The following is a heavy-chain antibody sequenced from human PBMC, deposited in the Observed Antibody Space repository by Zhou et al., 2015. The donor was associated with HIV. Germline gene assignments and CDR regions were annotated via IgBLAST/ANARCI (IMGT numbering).Heavy chain of an antibody. CDR2: IYSGGKT. J-gene: IGHJ6*02. CDR3: ARFRFDWLLSYFYGMDV. CDR1: GFTVSSNY. Sequence: EVQLVESGGGLIQPGGSLRLSCAASGFTVSSNYMTWVRQAPGKGLEWVSVIYSGGKTYYADSVKGRFTISRDNSKNTLYLQMNSLRAEDTAVYFCARFRFDWLLSYFYGMDVWGQGTTVTVSS. D-gene: IGHD3-9*01. V-gene: IGHV3-53*01.